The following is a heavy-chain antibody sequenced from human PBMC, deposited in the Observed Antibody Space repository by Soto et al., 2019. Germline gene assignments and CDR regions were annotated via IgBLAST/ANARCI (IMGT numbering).Heavy chain of an antibody. V-gene: IGHV1-46*01. J-gene: IGHJ3*01. CDR3: ARPLIGNTVDL. CDR2: VHPSRGTA. D-gene: IGHD1-7*01. Sequence: VASVKVSGKASGYTFINYFIHWVRQAPGQGLEWIGIVHPSRGTADYAQKFQGRVTLTTDMSTRTVYMDLSSLRSEDTAVYYCARPLIGNTVDLWGQGTTVTVSS. CDR1: GYTFINYF.